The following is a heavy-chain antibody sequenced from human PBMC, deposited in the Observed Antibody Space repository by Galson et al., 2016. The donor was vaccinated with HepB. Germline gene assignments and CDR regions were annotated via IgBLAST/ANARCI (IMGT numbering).Heavy chain of an antibody. CDR1: GYTFSSYY. Sequence: SVKVSCKASGYTFSSYYIHWVRQAPGQGLEWMGIINPSGGSTSYAQKFQGRVTMTRDTSTSTVYMELSSLRSEDTAIYYCARDLYCYSCGWDYYYYNMDVWGKGTTVTVSS. CDR3: ARDLYCYSCGWDYYYYNMDV. J-gene: IGHJ6*03. CDR2: INPSGGST. D-gene: IGHD2-21*02. V-gene: IGHV1-46*01.